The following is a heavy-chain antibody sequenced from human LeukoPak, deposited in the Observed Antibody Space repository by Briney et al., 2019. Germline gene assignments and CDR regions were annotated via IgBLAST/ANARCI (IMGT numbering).Heavy chain of an antibody. CDR2: ISSSSSTI. J-gene: IGHJ5*02. CDR3: ARVDDYYGSGSSLS. Sequence: PGGSLRLSCAASGFTFSSYSMNWVRQAPGKGLEWVPYISSSSSTIYYAGSVKGRFTISRDNAKNSLYLQMNSLRAEDTAVYYCARVDDYYGSGSSLSWGQGTLVTVSS. CDR1: GFTFSSYS. V-gene: IGHV3-48*04. D-gene: IGHD3-10*01.